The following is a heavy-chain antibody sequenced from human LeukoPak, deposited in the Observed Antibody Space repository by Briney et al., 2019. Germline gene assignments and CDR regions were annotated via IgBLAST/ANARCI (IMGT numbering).Heavy chain of an antibody. CDR3: AKDFGSGHGSYTWGTFDY. CDR1: GFTFSNFD. CDR2: LSCSGGNK. V-gene: IGHV3-23*01. D-gene: IGHD1-26*01. J-gene: IGHJ4*02. Sequence: SGGSLRLSCAASGFTFSNFDMSWVRQARGKGWEWGSGLSCSGGNKVYAESVRGRFKISRENSKNTLHVQMNSLRAEDTAVYYCAKDFGSGHGSYTWGTFDYWGQGALVTASS.